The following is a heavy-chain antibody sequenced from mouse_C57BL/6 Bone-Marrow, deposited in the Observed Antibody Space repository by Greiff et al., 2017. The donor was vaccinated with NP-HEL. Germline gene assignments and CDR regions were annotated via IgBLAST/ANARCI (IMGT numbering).Heavy chain of an antibody. CDR3: ARNWSRDY. V-gene: IGHV14-3*01. CDR1: GFNIKNTY. J-gene: IGHJ2*01. CDR2: IDRANGNT. D-gene: IGHD4-1*01. Sequence: VQLQQSVAELVRPGASVKLSCTASGFNIKNTYMHWVKQRPEQGLEWIGRIDRANGNTKYAPKVQGQATISPDTSSNTADLQLSRLTSEDTAIYYCARNWSRDYWGQGTTLTVSS.